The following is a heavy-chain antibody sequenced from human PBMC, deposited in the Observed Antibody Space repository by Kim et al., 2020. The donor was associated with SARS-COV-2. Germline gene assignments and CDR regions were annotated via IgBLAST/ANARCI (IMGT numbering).Heavy chain of an antibody. J-gene: IGHJ4*02. V-gene: IGHV4-34*01. D-gene: IGHD3-22*01. Sequence: SETLSLTCAVYGGSFSGYYWSWIRQPPGKGLEWIGEINHSGSTNYNPSLKSRVTISVDTSKNQFSLKRSSVTAADTAVYYCARVPSPHYYYSSRYFDYWGQGTLVTVSS. CDR2: INHSGST. CDR1: GGSFSGYY. CDR3: ARVPSPHYYYSSRYFDY.